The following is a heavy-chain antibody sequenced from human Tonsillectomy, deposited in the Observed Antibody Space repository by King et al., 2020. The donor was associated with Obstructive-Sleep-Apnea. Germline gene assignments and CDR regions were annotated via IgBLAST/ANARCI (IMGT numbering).Heavy chain of an antibody. CDR3: AKDMDGSGSYYKGVIDY. Sequence: VQLVESGGGVVQPCRCLRLSCAASGFTFDDYAMDWVRQAPGKGLEWVAGSSWNSGSIGYADSVKGRFTISRENAKNSLYLQMNSLRAEDTTLYYCAKDMDGSGSYYKGVIDYWGQGTLVTVSS. CDR1: GFTFDDYA. V-gene: IGHV3-9*01. J-gene: IGHJ4*02. CDR2: SSWNSGSI. D-gene: IGHD3-10*01.